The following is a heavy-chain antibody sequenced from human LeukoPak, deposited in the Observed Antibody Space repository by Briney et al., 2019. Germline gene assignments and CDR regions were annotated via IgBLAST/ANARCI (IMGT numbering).Heavy chain of an antibody. CDR3: AQDRATGGSAFDI. CDR1: GFTFSRLA. D-gene: IGHD5-12*01. CDR2: ISASGP. V-gene: IGHV3-23*01. J-gene: IGHJ3*02. Sequence: PGGSLRLSCAASGFTFSRLAMTWVRQAPGKGLEWVSTISASGPYYADAVRGRFTISRDNSKNTLYLQMNSLRAEDTAVYYCAQDRATGGSAFDIWGQGTMVTVSS.